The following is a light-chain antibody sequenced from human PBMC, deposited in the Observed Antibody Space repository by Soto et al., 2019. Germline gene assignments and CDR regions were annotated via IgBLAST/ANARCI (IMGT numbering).Light chain of an antibody. CDR2: GAS. Sequence: EIVLTQSPGTLSLSPGEGATLSCRASQSVSNNYLAWYQQKPGQAPRLLIYGASNRATGIPDRFSGSGSGTDFTLTISSLEPEDFVVYYCQQRSNWPPVTFGGGTKVDIK. CDR3: QQRSNWPPVT. CDR1: QSVSNNY. V-gene: IGKV3D-20*02. J-gene: IGKJ4*01.